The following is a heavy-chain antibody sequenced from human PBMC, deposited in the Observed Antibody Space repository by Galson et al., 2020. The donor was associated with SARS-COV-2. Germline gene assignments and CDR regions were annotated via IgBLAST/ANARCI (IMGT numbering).Heavy chain of an antibody. Sequence: TLSLTCAVSGGSISSGGYSWSWIRQPPGKGLEWIGYFYHSGSTYYNPSLKSRVTISEDRSKNQFSLKLSSVTAADTAVYYCAREPQRLHAFDIWGQGTMVTVSS. V-gene: IGHV4-30-2*01. CDR2: FYHSGST. CDR3: AREPQRLHAFDI. D-gene: IGHD3-16*01. J-gene: IGHJ3*02. CDR1: GGSISSGGYS.